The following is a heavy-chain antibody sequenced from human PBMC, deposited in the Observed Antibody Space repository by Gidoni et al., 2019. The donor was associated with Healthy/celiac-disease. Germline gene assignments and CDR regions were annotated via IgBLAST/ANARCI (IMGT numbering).Heavy chain of an antibody. D-gene: IGHD2-2*01. V-gene: IGHV3-7*03. J-gene: IGHJ6*02. CDR1: GFTFSSYW. CDR2: IKQDGSEK. CDR3: ARWGVVPAASYYYYGMDV. Sequence: EVQLVESGGGLVQPGGSLRLSCAASGFTFSSYWMSWVRQAPGKGLEWVAKIKQDGSEKYYVDSVKGRFTISRDNAKNSLYLQMNSLRAEDTAVYYCARWGVVPAASYYYYGMDVWGQGTTVTVSS.